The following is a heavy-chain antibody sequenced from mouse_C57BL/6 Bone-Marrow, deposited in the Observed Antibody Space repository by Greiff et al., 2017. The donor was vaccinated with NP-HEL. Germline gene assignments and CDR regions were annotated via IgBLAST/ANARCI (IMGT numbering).Heavy chain of an antibody. D-gene: IGHD1-1*01. V-gene: IGHV1-53*01. CDR1: GYTFTSYW. CDR2: INPSNGGT. J-gene: IGHJ2*01. Sequence: VQLQQPGTELVKPGASVKLSCKASGYTFTSYWMHWVKQRPGQGLEWIGNINPSNGGTNYIEKFKSKATLTVDKSSSTAYMQLSSLTSEDSAVYYCARPVGLGSSYKGFDYWGQGTTLTVSS. CDR3: ARPVGLGSSYKGFDY.